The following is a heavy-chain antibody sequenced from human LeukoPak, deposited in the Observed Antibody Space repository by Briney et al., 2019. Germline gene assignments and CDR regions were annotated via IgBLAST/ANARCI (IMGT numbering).Heavy chain of an antibody. J-gene: IGHJ4*02. CDR3: ARTGIAVAGEPFDY. CDR2: IYYSGST. D-gene: IGHD6-19*01. CDR1: GGSISSYY. Sequence: SETLSLTCTVSGGSISSYYWSWIRQPPGKGLEWIGYIYYSGSTNYNPSLKSRVTISVDTSKNQFSLKLSSVTAADTAVYYCARTGIAVAGEPFDYWGQGTLVTVSP. V-gene: IGHV4-59*01.